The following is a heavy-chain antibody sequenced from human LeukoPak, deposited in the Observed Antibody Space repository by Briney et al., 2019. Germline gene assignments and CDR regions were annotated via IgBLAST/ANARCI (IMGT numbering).Heavy chain of an antibody. Sequence: ASVKVSCKASEYTFTGYYMHWVRQAPGQGLEWMGWINPNSGGTNSQKFQGRVTMTRDTSISTAYMELSRLRSDDTAVYYCARGNPLLWFGELSYGPWGQGTLVTVSS. CDR3: ARGNPLLWFGELSYGP. D-gene: IGHD3-10*01. CDR1: EYTFTGYY. V-gene: IGHV1-2*02. CDR2: INPNSGGT. J-gene: IGHJ5*02.